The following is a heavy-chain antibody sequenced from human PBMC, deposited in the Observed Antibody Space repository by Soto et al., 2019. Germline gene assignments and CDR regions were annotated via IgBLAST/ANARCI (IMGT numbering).Heavy chain of an antibody. CDR2: ISWDGGST. V-gene: IGHV3-43*01. J-gene: IGHJ6*02. CDR3: AKGDIAVADPLFNYYYGMDV. D-gene: IGHD6-19*01. CDR1: GFTFDDYT. Sequence: GGSLRLSCAASGFTFDDYTMHWVRQAPGKGLERVSLISWDGGSTYYADSVKGRFTISRDNSKNSLYLQMNSLRTEDTALFYCAKGDIAVADPLFNYYYGMDVWGQGTTVTVSS.